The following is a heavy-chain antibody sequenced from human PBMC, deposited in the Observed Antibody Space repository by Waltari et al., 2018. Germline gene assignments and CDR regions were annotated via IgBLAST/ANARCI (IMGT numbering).Heavy chain of an antibody. V-gene: IGHV4-61*09. J-gene: IGHJ6*02. D-gene: IGHD2-15*01. Sequence: QVQLQELGPGLVKPSQTLSLTCTVSGGSISSGSYYWSWIRQPAGKGLEWIGYIYTRGSTNYNPSLKSRVTISVDTSKNQFSLKLSSVTAADTAVYYCARVYCSGGSCYGMDVWGQGTTVTVSS. CDR1: GGSISSGSYY. CDR2: IYTRGST. CDR3: ARVYCSGGSCYGMDV.